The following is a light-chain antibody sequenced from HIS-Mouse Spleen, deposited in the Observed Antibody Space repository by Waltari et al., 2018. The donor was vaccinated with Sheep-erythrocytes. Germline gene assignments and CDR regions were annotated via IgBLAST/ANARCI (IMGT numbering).Light chain of an antibody. CDR2: AAS. CDR3: QQSYSTPPT. Sequence: IQMTQSPSSLSASVGDRVTITCRASQSISSYLNWYQQKPGKAPKPLIYAASSLQSGVPSRFSGSGSGTDFTLTISSLQPEDFATYYCQQSYSTPPTFGGGTKVEIK. CDR1: QSISSY. V-gene: IGKV1-39*01. J-gene: IGKJ4*01.